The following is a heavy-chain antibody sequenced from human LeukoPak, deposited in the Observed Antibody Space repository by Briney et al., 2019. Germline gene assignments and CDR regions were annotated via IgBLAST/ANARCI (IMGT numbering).Heavy chain of an antibody. V-gene: IGHV4-59*11. J-gene: IGHJ4*02. CDR3: ARSGGSSAYYSF. CDR2: IYLVDDTT. CDR1: GASMFRHY. Sequence: LETLSLTCTVSGASMFRHYWSWIRQTPGKGLEWIGKIYLVDDTTKYNPSLGARVNISVDTSRNQLSFHLSHVTAADTAVYYCARSGGSSAYYSFWGQGTLVTVSS. D-gene: IGHD3-22*01.